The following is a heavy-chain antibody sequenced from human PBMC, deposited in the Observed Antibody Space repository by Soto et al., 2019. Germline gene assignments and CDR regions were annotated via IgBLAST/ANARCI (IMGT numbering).Heavy chain of an antibody. CDR2: FDPEDGET. Sequence: EASVKVSCKFSGYTLTELSMHCVRQAPGKGLEWMGGFDPEDGETIYAQKFQGRVTMTEDTSTDTAYMELSSLRSEDTAVYYCATKSSGWPNYYGMDVWGQGTTVTVSS. J-gene: IGHJ6*02. CDR3: ATKSSGWPNYYGMDV. V-gene: IGHV1-24*01. D-gene: IGHD6-19*01. CDR1: GYTLTELS.